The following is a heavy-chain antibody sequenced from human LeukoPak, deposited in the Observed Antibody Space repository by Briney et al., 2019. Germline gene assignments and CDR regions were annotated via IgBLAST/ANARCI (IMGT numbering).Heavy chain of an antibody. Sequence: SEPLSLTCTVSGGSMSSYYWSWIRQPPGKGLEWIGHIHNSGNTNYNPSLKSRVTLSVDTSKNQFSLKLSSVTAADTAVYYCAREGTTGRNLNWFDSWGQGTLVTVSS. CDR2: IHNSGNT. CDR1: GGSMSSYY. D-gene: IGHD1-1*01. CDR3: AREGTTGRNLNWFDS. J-gene: IGHJ5*01. V-gene: IGHV4-59*01.